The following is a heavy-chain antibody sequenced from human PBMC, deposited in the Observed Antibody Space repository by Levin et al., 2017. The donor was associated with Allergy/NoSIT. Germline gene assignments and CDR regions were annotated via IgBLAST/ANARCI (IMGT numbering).Heavy chain of an antibody. CDR3: AKGHDPIPYYFDC. V-gene: IGHV3-23*01. D-gene: IGHD2-21*01. CDR1: GFTFSSYA. Sequence: GGSLRLSCAASGFTFSSYAMSWVRQAPGKGLEWVSGISGSGASTYSADSLKGRFTISRDNSKNTLYLLMNGLRAEDTAVYFCAKGHDPIPYYFDCWGQGTLVTVSS. J-gene: IGHJ4*02. CDR2: ISGSGAST.